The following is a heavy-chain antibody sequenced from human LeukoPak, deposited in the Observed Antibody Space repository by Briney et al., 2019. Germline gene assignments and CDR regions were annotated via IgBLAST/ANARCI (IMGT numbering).Heavy chain of an antibody. V-gene: IGHV4-59*01. J-gene: IGHJ6*02. CDR1: GGSISSYY. CDR2: IYYSGST. CDR3: ARVKSDWRIAAAVGYGMDV. D-gene: IGHD6-13*01. Sequence: KPSETLSLTCTVSGGSISSYYWSWIRQPPGKGLEWMGYIYYSGSTNYNPSLKSRVTISVDTSKNQFSLKLSSVTAADTAVYYCARVKSDWRIAAAVGYGMDVWGQGTTVTVSS.